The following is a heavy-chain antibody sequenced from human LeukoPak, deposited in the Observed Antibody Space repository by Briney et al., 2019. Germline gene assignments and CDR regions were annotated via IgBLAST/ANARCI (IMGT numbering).Heavy chain of an antibody. D-gene: IGHD2-15*01. CDR1: GGSISSYY. V-gene: IGHV4-4*07. CDR3: ARRKQYGVAATELFDP. Sequence: PSETLSLTCTVSGGSISSYYWSWIRQPAGKGLEWIGRIYTSGSTNYNPSLKSRVTMSVDTSKNQFSLKLSSVTAADTAVYYCARRKQYGVAATELFDPWGQGTLVTVSS. CDR2: IYTSGST. J-gene: IGHJ5*02.